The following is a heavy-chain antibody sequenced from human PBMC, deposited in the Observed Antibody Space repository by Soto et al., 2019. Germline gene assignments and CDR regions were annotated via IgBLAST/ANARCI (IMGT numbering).Heavy chain of an antibody. J-gene: IGHJ4*02. V-gene: IGHV4-4*07. CDR3: GRGGHDFSNAPFDF. CDR1: GGSISSYF. Sequence: SETLSLTCTVSGGSISSYFCNWIRQPAGKGMEWIGRIDTSGNTNYSPSLKSRVTMSVDTSKNQFSLRLSSVTAADTAVYYCGRGGHDFSNAPFDFWGQGTLVTVSS. CDR2: IDTSGNT. D-gene: IGHD3-3*01.